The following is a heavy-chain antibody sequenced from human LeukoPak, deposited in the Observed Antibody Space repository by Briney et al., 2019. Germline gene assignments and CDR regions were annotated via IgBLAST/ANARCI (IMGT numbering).Heavy chain of an antibody. CDR2: IYPGDSDT. J-gene: IGHJ6*03. CDR3: ARQVEYSSSSGGYYYYYYMDV. CDR1: GYSFTSYW. D-gene: IGHD6-6*01. V-gene: IGHV5-51*01. Sequence: GESLKISCKGSGYSFTSYWIGWVRQMPGKGLEWKGIIYPGDSDTRYSPSFQGQVTISADKSISTAYLQWSSLKASDTAMYYCARQVEYSSSSGGYYYYYYMDVWGKGTTVTVSS.